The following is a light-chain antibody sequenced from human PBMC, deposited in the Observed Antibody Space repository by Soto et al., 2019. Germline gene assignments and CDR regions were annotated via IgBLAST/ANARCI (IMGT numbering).Light chain of an antibody. CDR1: INDRGSYDL. CDR3: SSYTTTSTYV. CDR2: QVV. V-gene: IGLV2-14*02. Sequence: TDPASVSGSPGPAITISYNGSINDRGSYDLVSWYQQHTGKAPKLMSYQVVRRPSGVSNRFFGSKSGNTASLAISGLQPEDEADYYCSSYTTTSTYVFGTGTKVTVL. J-gene: IGLJ1*01.